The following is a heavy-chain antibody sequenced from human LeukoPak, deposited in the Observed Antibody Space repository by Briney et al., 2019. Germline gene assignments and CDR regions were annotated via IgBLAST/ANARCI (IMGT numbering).Heavy chain of an antibody. CDR1: GFTFSSHW. Sequence: GGSLRLSCVASGFTFSSHWISWVRQAPGKGLEWVANIKQDGSEKYYVDSVKGRFTISRDNAKNSLYLQMNSLRAEDTAVYYCAREDCSSTSCYCGYWGQGTLVTVSS. CDR3: AREDCSSTSCYCGY. V-gene: IGHV3-7*01. D-gene: IGHD2-2*01. J-gene: IGHJ4*02. CDR2: IKQDGSEK.